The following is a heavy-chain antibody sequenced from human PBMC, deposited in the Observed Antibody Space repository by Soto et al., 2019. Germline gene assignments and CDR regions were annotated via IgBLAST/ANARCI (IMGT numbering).Heavy chain of an antibody. CDR2: ISAYNGNT. CDR3: ARVGYCSGGSCYEGDYYYYYGMDV. D-gene: IGHD2-15*01. V-gene: IGHV1-18*01. Sequence: QVQLVQSGAEVKKPGASVKVSCKASGYTFTSYGISWVLQAPGQGLEWMGWISAYNGNTNYAQKLQGRVTMTTDTSTSTAYMELRSLTSDDTAVYYCARVGYCSGGSCYEGDYYYYYGMDVWGQGTTVTVSS. CDR1: GYTFTSYG. J-gene: IGHJ6*02.